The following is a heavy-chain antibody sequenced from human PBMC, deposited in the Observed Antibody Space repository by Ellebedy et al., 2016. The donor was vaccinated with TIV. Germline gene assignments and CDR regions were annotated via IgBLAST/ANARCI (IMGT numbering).Heavy chain of an antibody. V-gene: IGHV1-58*02. CDR1: GFTFTSSV. Sequence: AASVKVSCKASGFTFTSSVMQWVRQARGQRLEWIGWIVVDSGHTDYAQKFQERVTLTRDMSTRTAYMELSSLRSEDTAFYYCAARPGGAASGRFDYWGQGTVVTVSS. CDR2: IVVDSGHT. J-gene: IGHJ4*02. CDR3: AARPGGAASGRFDY. D-gene: IGHD3-16*01.